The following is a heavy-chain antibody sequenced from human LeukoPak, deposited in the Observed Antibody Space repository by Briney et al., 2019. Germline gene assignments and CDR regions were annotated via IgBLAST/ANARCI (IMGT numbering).Heavy chain of an antibody. CDR3: ARDRGYTQDY. J-gene: IGHJ4*02. CDR2: IKSDGSST. Sequence: PGGSLRLSCAASGVTFSSYWMHWVRQAPGQGLVWVSHIKSDGSSTSYADSVKGRFTISRDNAKNTLYLQINSLRAEDTAVYYCARDRGYTQDYWGQGTLVTVSS. CDR1: GVTFSSYW. D-gene: IGHD5-12*01. V-gene: IGHV3-74*01.